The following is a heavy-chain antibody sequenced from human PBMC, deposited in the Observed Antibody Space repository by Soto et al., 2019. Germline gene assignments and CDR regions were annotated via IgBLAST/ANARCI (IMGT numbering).Heavy chain of an antibody. CDR1: GFTFNNYG. CDR2: ISNDGRDK. V-gene: IGHV3-30*18. D-gene: IGHD6-13*01. CDR3: AKDQARAASHGID. J-gene: IGHJ3*01. Sequence: QVQLVESGGGVVQPGRSLRLSCAASGFTFNNYGMHWARQAPGKGLEWVAAISNDGRDKYYADSVKGRLTISRDNSKNTVFLQMSSLRAEDTAVYYCAKDQARAASHGIDWSKGTMVTGSS.